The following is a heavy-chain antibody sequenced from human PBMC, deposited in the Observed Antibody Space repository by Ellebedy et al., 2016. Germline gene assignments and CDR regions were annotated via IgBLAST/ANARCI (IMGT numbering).Heavy chain of an antibody. V-gene: IGHV1-3*01. CDR2: INGDNGNT. D-gene: IGHD2-15*01. J-gene: IGHJ5*02. CDR1: GYSFASYS. Sequence: ASVKVSCKASGYSFASYSMHWVRQAPGQSLEWMGWINGDNGNTKYSQKFQGRVTITRDTSASTAYMELSRLRSEDTAVYYCARGVGSGWFDPWGQGTLVTVSS. CDR3: ARGVGSGWFDP.